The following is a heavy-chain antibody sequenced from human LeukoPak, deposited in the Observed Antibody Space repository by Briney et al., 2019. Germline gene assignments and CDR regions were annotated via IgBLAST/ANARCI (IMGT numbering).Heavy chain of an antibody. Sequence: SETLSLTCAVYGGSFSGYYWSWIRQPPGKGLEWIGEINHSGSTNYNPSLKSRVTISVDTSKNQISLKLSSVTAADTAVYYCARAPYDSSGYPNDWGQGTLVTVSS. D-gene: IGHD3-22*01. CDR1: GGSFSGYY. V-gene: IGHV4-34*01. CDR2: INHSGST. CDR3: ARAPYDSSGYPND. J-gene: IGHJ4*02.